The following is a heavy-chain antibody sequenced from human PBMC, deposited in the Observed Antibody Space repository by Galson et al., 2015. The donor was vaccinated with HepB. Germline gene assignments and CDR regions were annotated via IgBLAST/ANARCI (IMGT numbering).Heavy chain of an antibody. J-gene: IGHJ4*02. CDR2: ISSSSSYI. V-gene: IGHV3-21*01. CDR3: ARDLGESNWNLGR. D-gene: IGHD1-20*01. Sequence: SLRLSCAASGFTFSSYSMNWVRQAPGKGLEWVSSISSSSSYIYYADSVKGRFTVSRDNAKNSLYLQMNSLRAEDTAVYYCARDLGESNWNLGRWGQGTLVTVSS. CDR1: GFTFSSYS.